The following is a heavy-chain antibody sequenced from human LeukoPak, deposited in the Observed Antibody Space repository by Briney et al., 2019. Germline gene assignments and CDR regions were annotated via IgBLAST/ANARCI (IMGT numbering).Heavy chain of an antibody. CDR1: GGTFSSYA. V-gene: IGHV1-69*06. D-gene: IGHD3-10*01. CDR2: IIPIFGTA. CDR3: ARALYYGSGIGAFDI. J-gene: IGHJ3*02. Sequence: SVKVSCKASGGTFSSYAISWVRQAPGQGLEWMGGIIPIFGTANYAQKFQGRVTITADKSTSTAYMELSSLRSEDTAVYYCARALYYGSGIGAFDIWGQGTMVTVSS.